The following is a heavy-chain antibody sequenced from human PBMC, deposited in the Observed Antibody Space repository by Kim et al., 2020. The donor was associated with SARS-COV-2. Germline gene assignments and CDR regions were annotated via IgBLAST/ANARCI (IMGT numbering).Heavy chain of an antibody. CDR1: GFTFRSYD. J-gene: IGHJ4*02. CDR3: ARSPSSISGGGTPYFDC. D-gene: IGHD6-13*01. Sequence: GGSLRLSCAASGFTFRSYDMHWVRQITRKGLEWVSGVAIAGDTYYPGSVKGRFTISRENARNSLYLQMNSLRAGDTAVYYCARSPSSISGGGTPYFDCWGQGTLVSVSS. CDR2: VAIAGDT. V-gene: IGHV3-13*01.